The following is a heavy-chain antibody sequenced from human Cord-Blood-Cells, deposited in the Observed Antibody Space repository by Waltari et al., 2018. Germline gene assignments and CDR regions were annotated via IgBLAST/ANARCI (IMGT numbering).Heavy chain of an antibody. CDR2: ISGSGGRT. V-gene: IGHV3-23*01. J-gene: IGHJ4*02. Sequence: EVQLLESGGGLVQPGGSLRLSCAASGFTFSSYAMSWVRQAPGKGLEWVSAISGSGGRTYYAESVKGRFTISRDNSKNTLYLQMNSLRAEDTAVYYCANPPMVGVDYWGQGTLVTVSS. CDR3: ANPPMVGVDY. D-gene: IGHD2-8*01. CDR1: GFTFSSYA.